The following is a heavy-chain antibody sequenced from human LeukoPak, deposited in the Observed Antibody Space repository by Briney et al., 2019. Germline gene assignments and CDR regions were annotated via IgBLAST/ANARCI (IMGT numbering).Heavy chain of an antibody. D-gene: IGHD2-15*01. J-gene: IGHJ4*02. V-gene: IGHV3-23*01. CDR3: AKHLGDIPSYYFDH. CDR2: ISGSGENT. CDR1: GFSFDDYD. Sequence: GGSLRLSCAASGFSFDDYDMSWVRQAPGEGLQWVSTISGSGENTRYADSVKGRFTISRDNSKNTLYLQMNSLRAEDTAVYYCAKHLGDIPSYYFDHWGQGTPVTVSS.